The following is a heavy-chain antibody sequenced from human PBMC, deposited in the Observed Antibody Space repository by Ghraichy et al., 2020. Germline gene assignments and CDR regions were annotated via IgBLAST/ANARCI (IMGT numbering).Heavy chain of an antibody. CDR1: GGSISSYY. D-gene: IGHD5-18*01. J-gene: IGHJ4*02. CDR2: IYYSGST. Sequence: SETLSLTCTVSGGSISSYYWSWIRQPPWKGLEWIGYIYYSGSTNYNPSLKSRVTISVDTSKNQFSLKLSSVTAADTAVYYCARVADGGYSYGQPDFDYWGQGTLVTVSS. CDR3: ARVADGGYSYGQPDFDY. V-gene: IGHV4-59*01.